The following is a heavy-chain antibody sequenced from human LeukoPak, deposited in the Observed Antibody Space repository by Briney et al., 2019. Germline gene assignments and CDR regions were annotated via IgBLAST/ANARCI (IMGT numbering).Heavy chain of an antibody. J-gene: IGHJ4*02. CDR1: GFTFSSFG. CDR2: IWYDGTNK. CDR3: TTDLSIEWELPKSFDY. V-gene: IGHV3-33*01. D-gene: IGHD1-26*01. Sequence: GGSLRLSCAASGFTFSSFGMHWVWQAPGKGLKWVAVIWYDGTNKYYADSVKGRFTISRDNSKNTLYLQMNSLKTEDTAVYYCTTDLSIEWELPKSFDYWGQGTLVTVSS.